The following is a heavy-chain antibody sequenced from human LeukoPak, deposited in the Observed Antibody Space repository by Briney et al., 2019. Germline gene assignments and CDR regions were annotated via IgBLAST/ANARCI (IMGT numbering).Heavy chain of an antibody. D-gene: IGHD5-24*01. J-gene: IGHJ4*02. V-gene: IGHV5-51*01. CDR2: IYPGDSDT. CDR1: GYSFTSYW. CDR3: ARPRGAMTQGYYFDY. Sequence: GESLKISCKGSGYSFTSYWIGWVRQMPGKGLEWMGIIYPGDSDTRYSPSFQGQVTISADKSISTAYLQWSSLKASDTAMYYCARPRGAMTQGYYFDYWGQGTLVTVSS.